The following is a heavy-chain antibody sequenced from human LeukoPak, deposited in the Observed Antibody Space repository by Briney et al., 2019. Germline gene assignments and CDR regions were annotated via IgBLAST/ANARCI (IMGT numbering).Heavy chain of an antibody. D-gene: IGHD3-3*01. CDR2: IYYSGST. J-gene: IGHJ5*02. V-gene: IGHV4-59*08. CDR3: ARHRYTIFGVVFSNWFDP. Sequence: SETLSLTCTVSGGSISSHYWSWIRQPPGKGLEWIGYIYYSGSTNYNPSLKSRVTISVDTSKNQFSLKLSSVTAADTAVYYCARHRYTIFGVVFSNWFDPWGQGTLVTVSS. CDR1: GGSISSHY.